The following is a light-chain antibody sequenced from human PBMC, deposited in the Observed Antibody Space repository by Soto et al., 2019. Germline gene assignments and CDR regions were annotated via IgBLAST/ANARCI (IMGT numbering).Light chain of an antibody. CDR1: SSDVGGYNY. Sequence: QSVLTQPRSVSGTPGQSVTISCTGTSSDVGGYNYVSWYQQHPGKAPKLMIYGVSKRPSGVPDRFSGSKSGNTASLTISGLQAEDEADYYCGSYAGVDYVFGTGTKVTVL. CDR2: GVS. CDR3: GSYAGVDYV. J-gene: IGLJ1*01. V-gene: IGLV2-11*01.